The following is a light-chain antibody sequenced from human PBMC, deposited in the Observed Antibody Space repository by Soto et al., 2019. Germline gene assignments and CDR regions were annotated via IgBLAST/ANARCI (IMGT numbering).Light chain of an antibody. Sequence: EIVLTQSPGTLSLSPGQRVTLSCGASQSVRSYLAWYQQKPGQAPRPLIYGASTRATGIPARFSGSGSGTEFTLTINSLQSEDFAVYYCQQYNNWPRTFGQGTKVDIK. J-gene: IGKJ1*01. CDR3: QQYNNWPRT. CDR2: GAS. V-gene: IGKV3-15*01. CDR1: QSVRSY.